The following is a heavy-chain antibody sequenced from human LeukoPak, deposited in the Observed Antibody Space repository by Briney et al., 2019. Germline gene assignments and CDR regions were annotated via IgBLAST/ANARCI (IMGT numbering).Heavy chain of an antibody. CDR3: ARDIGTAMVTGVYYYGMDV. CDR2: INHSGST. D-gene: IGHD5-18*01. V-gene: IGHV4-34*01. J-gene: IGHJ6*02. CDR1: GGSFSGYY. Sequence: SETLSLTCAVYGGSFSGYYWSWIRQPPGKGLEWIGEINHSGSTNYNPSLKSRVTISVDTSKNQFSLKLSSVTAADTAVYYCARDIGTAMVTGVYYYGMDVWGQGTTVTVSS.